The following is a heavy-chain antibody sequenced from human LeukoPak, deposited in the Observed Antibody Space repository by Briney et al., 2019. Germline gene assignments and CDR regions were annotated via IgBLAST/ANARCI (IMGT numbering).Heavy chain of an antibody. V-gene: IGHV3-15*01. D-gene: IGHD1-26*01. CDR2: IKSKTDGGTT. J-gene: IGHJ4*02. CDR1: GFTFSNAW. CDR3: AKDASRGSGRPYYFDY. Sequence: GGSLRLSCAASGFTFSNAWMSWVRQAPGKGLEWVGRIKSKTDGGTTDYAAPVKGRFTISRDDSKNTLYLQMNSLRAEDTAVYYCAKDASRGSGRPYYFDYWGQGTLVTVSS.